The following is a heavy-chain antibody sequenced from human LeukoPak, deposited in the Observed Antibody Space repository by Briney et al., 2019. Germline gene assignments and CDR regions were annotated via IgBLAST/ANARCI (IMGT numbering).Heavy chain of an antibody. CDR1: GFTVSSNS. J-gene: IGHJ6*02. Sequence: GGSLRLSCAASGFTVSSNSMNWVRQAPGKGLQWVSVIYSGGSTYYADSVKGRFTISRDNAKNSLYLQMNSLRAEDTAVYYCARGTRGAVTTVIMDVWGQGTTVTVSS. CDR3: ARGTRGAVTTVIMDV. V-gene: IGHV3-53*01. CDR2: IYSGGST. D-gene: IGHD4-17*01.